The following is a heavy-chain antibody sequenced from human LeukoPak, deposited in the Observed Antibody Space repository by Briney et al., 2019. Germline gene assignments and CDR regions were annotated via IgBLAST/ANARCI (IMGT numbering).Heavy chain of an antibody. D-gene: IGHD3-22*01. J-gene: IGHJ4*02. CDR3: ARSNPYYYYDSSGYYPLIDF. CDR1: GDSISSYY. CDR2: IYTSGST. V-gene: IGHV4-4*07. Sequence: PSETLSLTCTVSGDSISSYYWSWIRQPAGQGLEWIGRIYTSGSTNSNASLKSRIIMSLDTSKNQFSLKLSSVTAADTAVYYCARSNPYYYYDSSGYYPLIDFWGQGTPVTVSS.